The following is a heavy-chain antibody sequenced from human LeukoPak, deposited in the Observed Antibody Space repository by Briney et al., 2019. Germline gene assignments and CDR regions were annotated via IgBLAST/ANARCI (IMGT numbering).Heavy chain of an antibody. Sequence: GASVKVSCKASGYTFTSYDINWVRQATGQGLEWMGWMNPNSGNTGYAQKFQGRVTMTRNTSISTAYMELSSLRSEDTAVYYCARGPGGYYYHTHAEYFQHWGQGTLVTVSS. J-gene: IGHJ1*01. CDR2: MNPNSGNT. CDR1: GYTFTSYD. CDR3: ARGPGGYYYHTHAEYFQH. D-gene: IGHD3-22*01. V-gene: IGHV1-8*01.